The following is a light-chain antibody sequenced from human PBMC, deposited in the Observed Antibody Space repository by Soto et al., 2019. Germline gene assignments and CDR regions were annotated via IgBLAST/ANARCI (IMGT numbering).Light chain of an antibody. CDR2: GAS. CDR3: QQYGSSPPSWT. CDR1: QSVSSSY. J-gene: IGKJ1*01. Sequence: ETVLTQSPGTLSLSPGERATLSCRASQSVSSSYLAWYQQKPGQAPRLLIYGASSRATGIPDRFSGSGSGTDFTLTISRLEPEDFAVYYCQQYGSSPPSWTFGQGTKVEIQ. V-gene: IGKV3-20*01.